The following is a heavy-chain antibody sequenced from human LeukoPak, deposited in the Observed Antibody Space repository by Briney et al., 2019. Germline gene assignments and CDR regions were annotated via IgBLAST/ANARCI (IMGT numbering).Heavy chain of an antibody. D-gene: IGHD3-22*01. CDR2: IKQDGSEK. Sequence: GGSLRLSCAASGFTFSSYWMSWVRQAPGKGLEWVANIKQDGSEKYYVDSVKGRFTISRDNAKNSLYLQMNSLRAEDTAVYYCAREAGYYYDSSGYSFDYWGQGTLVTVSS. CDR1: GFTFSSYW. J-gene: IGHJ4*02. V-gene: IGHV3-7*03. CDR3: AREAGYYYDSSGYSFDY.